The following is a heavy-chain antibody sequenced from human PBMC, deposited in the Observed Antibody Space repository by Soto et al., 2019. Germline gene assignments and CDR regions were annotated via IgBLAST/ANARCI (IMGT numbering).Heavy chain of an antibody. J-gene: IGHJ4*02. CDR1: GGTFSSYA. V-gene: IGHV1-69*06. D-gene: IGHD1-26*01. CDR2: IIPIFGTA. CDR3: ARGMSGSTYYFDY. Sequence: RASVKVSCKASGGTFSSYAISWVRQAPGQGLEWMGGIIPIFGTANYAQKFQGRVTITADKSTSTAYMELSSLRSEDTAVYYCARGMSGSTYYFDYWGQGTLVTVSS.